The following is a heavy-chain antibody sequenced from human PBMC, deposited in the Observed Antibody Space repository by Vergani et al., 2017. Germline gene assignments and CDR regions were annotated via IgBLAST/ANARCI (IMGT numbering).Heavy chain of an antibody. D-gene: IGHD3-10*01. V-gene: IGHV3-7*01. CDR3: ASDRLYGSGGYYQDS. CDR2: IKKDGSET. J-gene: IGHJ4*02. Sequence: EVQLVESGGGLIQPGGSLRLSCAASGFTFSNYWMTWVRQAPGKGLEWVANIKKDGSETYYVDSVKGRFTISRDNGKNSLYLKMNSLRAEDTAVYYCASDRLYGSGGYYQDSWGQGTLVTVSS. CDR1: GFTFSNYW.